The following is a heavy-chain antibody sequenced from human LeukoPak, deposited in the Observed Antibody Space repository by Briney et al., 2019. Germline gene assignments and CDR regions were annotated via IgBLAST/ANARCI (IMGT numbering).Heavy chain of an antibody. V-gene: IGHV1-18*01. D-gene: IGHD3-10*01. J-gene: IGHJ5*02. CDR2: ISAYNGNT. CDR3: ARAGVYYYGSGSYYNDEGNWFDP. Sequence: ASVKVSCKASGYTFTSYGISWVRQAPGQGLEWMGWISAYNGNTNYTQKLQGRDTMTTDTSTSTAYMELRGLRSDDTAVYYCARAGVYYYGSGSYYNDEGNWFDPWGQGTLVTVSS. CDR1: GYTFTSYG.